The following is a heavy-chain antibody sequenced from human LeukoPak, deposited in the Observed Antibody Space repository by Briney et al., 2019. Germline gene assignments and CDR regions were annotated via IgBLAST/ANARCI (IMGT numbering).Heavy chain of an antibody. V-gene: IGHV3-74*01. J-gene: IGHJ4*02. Sequence: PGGSLRLSCAASGFTFSSYAMSWVRQVPGKGLVWVSRINSDGSSTSYADSVKGRFTISRDNAKNTLYLQMNSLRAEDTAVYYCASYSGGYPQGRWGQGTLVTVSS. CDR3: ASYSGGYPQGR. D-gene: IGHD1-26*01. CDR1: GFTFSSYA. CDR2: INSDGSST.